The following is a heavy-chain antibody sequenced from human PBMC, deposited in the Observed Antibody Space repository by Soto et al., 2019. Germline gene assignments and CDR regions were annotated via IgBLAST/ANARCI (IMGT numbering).Heavy chain of an antibody. D-gene: IGHD1-20*01. J-gene: IGHJ3*02. CDR2: IYYSGST. CDR3: ARTWDNWTVAAPGWDFHI. CDR1: VVSISSGYYY. Sequence: SETLSLTCTFSVVSISSGYYYCSWIRQPPGKGLEWIGYIYYSGSTYYNPSLKSRVTISVDTSKNQFSLKLSSGTAAYTAVYYCARTWDNWTVAAPGWDFHIWGQGTL. V-gene: IGHV4-30-4*01.